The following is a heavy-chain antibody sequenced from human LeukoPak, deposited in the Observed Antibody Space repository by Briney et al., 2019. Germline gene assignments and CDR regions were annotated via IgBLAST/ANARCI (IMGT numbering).Heavy chain of an antibody. CDR1: GFTFSSYG. Sequence: GGSLRLSCAASGFTFSSYGMHWVRQAPGKGLEWVAFIRYDGSNKYYADSVKGRFTISRDNSKNTLYLQMNSLRAEDTAVYYCARAFYHGDYIDYWGQGTLVTVSS. D-gene: IGHD2/OR15-2a*01. J-gene: IGHJ4*02. CDR2: IRYDGSNK. CDR3: ARAFYHGDYIDY. V-gene: IGHV3-30*02.